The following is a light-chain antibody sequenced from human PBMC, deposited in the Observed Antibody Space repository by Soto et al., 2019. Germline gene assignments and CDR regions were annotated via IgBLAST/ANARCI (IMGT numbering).Light chain of an antibody. CDR1: SSDIGAYDY. J-gene: IGLJ1*01. Sequence: QSVLTQPASVSGSPGQSITISCTGTSSDIGAYDYVSWFQQHPDKAPKLMISEVTNRPSGVSDRCSGSKSGNAASLTISGLQAEDEAYYFCFSFTTAHTHIFGTGTKVTVL. CDR3: FSFTTAHTHI. V-gene: IGLV2-14*01. CDR2: EVT.